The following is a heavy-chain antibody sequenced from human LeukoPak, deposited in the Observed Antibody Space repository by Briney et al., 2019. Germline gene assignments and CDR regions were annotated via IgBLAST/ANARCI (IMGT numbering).Heavy chain of an antibody. CDR2: INHSGST. Sequence: SETLSLTCAVYGGSFSGYYWSWIRQPPGKGLEWIGEINHSGSTNYNPSLKSRVTISVDTSKNQFSLKLSSVTAADTAVYYCARGRRKIDYWGQGTLVTVSS. CDR3: ARGRRKIDY. CDR1: GGSFSGYY. J-gene: IGHJ4*02. V-gene: IGHV4-34*01.